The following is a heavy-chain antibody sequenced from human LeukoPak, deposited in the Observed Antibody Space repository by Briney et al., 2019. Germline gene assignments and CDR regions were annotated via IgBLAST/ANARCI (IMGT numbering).Heavy chain of an antibody. V-gene: IGHV4-34*01. D-gene: IGHD3-3*01. CDR1: GVSFRGYY. CDR2: INHSGST. Sequence: PSETLSLTCAVYGVSFRGYYWSWIRQPPGKGREWMGEINHSGSTNYNPSLKSRVTISVDTSKNQFSLKLSSVTAADTAVYSCARALPSYDFWSGSAFSDYWGQGTLVTVSS. J-gene: IGHJ4*02. CDR3: ARALPSYDFWSGSAFSDY.